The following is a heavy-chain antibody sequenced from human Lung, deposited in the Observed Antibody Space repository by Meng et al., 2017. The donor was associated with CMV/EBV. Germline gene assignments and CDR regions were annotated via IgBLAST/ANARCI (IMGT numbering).Heavy chain of an antibody. CDR2: IWYDGSDK. D-gene: IGHD3-10*01. J-gene: IGHJ4*02. CDR1: GFTFSSYG. Sequence: GGSLRLXXAASGFTFSSYGMHWVRQAPGKGLEWVAVIWYDGSDKYYADSVKGRFTISRDNGRNSVFLQMNSLRADDTAKYYCTRDFGSRGFDFWGQGTVVTVSS. CDR3: TRDFGSRGFDF. V-gene: IGHV3-33*01.